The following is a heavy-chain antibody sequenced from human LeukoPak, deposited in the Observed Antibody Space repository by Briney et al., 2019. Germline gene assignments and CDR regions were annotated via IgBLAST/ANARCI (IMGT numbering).Heavy chain of an antibody. D-gene: IGHD6-13*01. Sequence: MASETLSLTCTVSGGSISSYYWSWVRQPPGKGLEWVGYIYYSGSTNYKPSLKSRVTISVDTSKNQFSLKLSSVTAADTAVYYCARGRYSSSWRKTNYYYMDVWGKGTTVTVSS. CDR2: IYYSGST. CDR3: ARGRYSSSWRKTNYYYMDV. CDR1: GGSISSYY. J-gene: IGHJ6*03. V-gene: IGHV4-59*01.